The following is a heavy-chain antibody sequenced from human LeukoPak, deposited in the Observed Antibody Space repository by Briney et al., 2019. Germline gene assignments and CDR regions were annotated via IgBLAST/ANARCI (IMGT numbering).Heavy chain of an antibody. CDR1: GFTFSSYA. CDR3: AKDLLNYYGSGSYYNPTPFDY. D-gene: IGHD3-10*01. V-gene: IGHV3-23*01. Sequence: PGGSLRLSCAASGFTFSSYAMSWVRQALGKGLEWVSAISGSGGSTYYADSVKGRFTISRDNSKNTLYLQMNSLRAEDTAVYYCAKDLLNYYGSGSYYNPTPFDYWGQGTLVTVSS. J-gene: IGHJ4*02. CDR2: ISGSGGST.